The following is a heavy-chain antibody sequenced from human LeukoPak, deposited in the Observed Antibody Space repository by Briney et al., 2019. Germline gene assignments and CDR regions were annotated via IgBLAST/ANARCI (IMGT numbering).Heavy chain of an antibody. Sequence: GGSLRLSWAASGFSSGFTFDGYGMNWVRQFPGKGLAIVSGVSRDGGRTGYEDSVQSRFTITRDNSRNSLYLQMNSLRVEDTAFYYCVKDSNYDFWSGYYKGFDTWGQGTLVTVSS. CDR2: VSRDGGRT. CDR3: VKDSNYDFWSGYYKGFDT. J-gene: IGHJ4*02. V-gene: IGHV3-20*04. D-gene: IGHD3-3*01. CDR1: GFTFDGYG.